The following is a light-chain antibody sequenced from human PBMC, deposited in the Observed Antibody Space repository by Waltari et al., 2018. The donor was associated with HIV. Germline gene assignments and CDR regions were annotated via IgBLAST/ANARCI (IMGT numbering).Light chain of an antibody. CDR3: QQYDNLPWT. Sequence: DIQMTQSPSSLSASVGDRVTITCQASQDISNYLNWYQQKPGKAPKLLIYDASNLETGVPSRFSGSGSGIDFTFTISSLQPEDTATYYCQQYDNLPWTFGQGTKVEIK. V-gene: IGKV1-33*01. CDR2: DAS. J-gene: IGKJ1*01. CDR1: QDISNY.